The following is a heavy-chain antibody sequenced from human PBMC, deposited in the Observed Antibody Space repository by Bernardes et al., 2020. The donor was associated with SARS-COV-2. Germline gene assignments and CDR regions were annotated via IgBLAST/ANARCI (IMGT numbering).Heavy chain of an antibody. Sequence: GGSLRLSCVASGFTFDKYAMSWVRQAPGRGLEWVSSIGGKGASTNYVDSVKGRFTISRDNSKNTVYLQMSGLRDGDTAVYYCVRSAFYQSTGYYYDSWGQGALVTVSS. CDR3: VRSAFYQSTGYYYDS. CDR1: GFTFDKYA. V-gene: IGHV3-23*01. J-gene: IGHJ4*02. CDR2: IGGKGAST. D-gene: IGHD2-8*02.